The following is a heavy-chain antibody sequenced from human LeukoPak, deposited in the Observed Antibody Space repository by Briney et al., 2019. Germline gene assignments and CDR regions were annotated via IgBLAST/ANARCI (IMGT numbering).Heavy chain of an antibody. CDR3: ARRRHYYDSSGYPYYFDY. J-gene: IGHJ4*02. D-gene: IGHD3-22*01. CDR1: GFTFSSYA. V-gene: IGHV3-23*01. CDR2: ISGSGGST. Sequence: GGSLRLSCAASGFTFSSYAMSWVRQAPGKGLEWVSAISGSGGSTYYADSVKGRFTISRDNSKNTLYLQMNSLRAEDTAVYYCARRRHYYDSSGYPYYFDYWGQGTLVTVSS.